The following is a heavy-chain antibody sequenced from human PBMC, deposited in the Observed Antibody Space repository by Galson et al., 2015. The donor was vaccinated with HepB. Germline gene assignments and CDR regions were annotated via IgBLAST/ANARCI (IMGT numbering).Heavy chain of an antibody. Sequence: SVKVSCKASGGTFSSYAISWVRRAPGQGLVWMGGIIPIFGTANYAQKFQGRVTITADESTSTAYMELSSLRSEDTAVYYCARDRVVTTVTFDAFDIWGQGTMVTVSS. D-gene: IGHD4-17*01. CDR3: ARDRVVTTVTFDAFDI. CDR2: IIPIFGTA. CDR1: GGTFSSYA. J-gene: IGHJ3*02. V-gene: IGHV1-69*13.